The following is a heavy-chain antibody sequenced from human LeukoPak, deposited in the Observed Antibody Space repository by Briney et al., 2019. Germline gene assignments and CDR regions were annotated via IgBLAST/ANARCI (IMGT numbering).Heavy chain of an antibody. Sequence: SETLSLTCTVSGGSISSYYWSWIRQPPGKGLEWIGYIYYSGSTNYNPSLKSRVTISVDTSKNHFSLNLSSVTAADTAVYYCARHGWDSSGSSPFDYWGQGTLVTVSS. CDR1: GGSISSYY. V-gene: IGHV4-59*01. CDR2: IYYSGST. CDR3: ARHGWDSSGSSPFDY. D-gene: IGHD3-22*01. J-gene: IGHJ4*02.